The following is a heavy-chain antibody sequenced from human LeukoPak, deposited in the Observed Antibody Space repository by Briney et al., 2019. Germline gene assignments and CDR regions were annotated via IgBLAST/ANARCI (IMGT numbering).Heavy chain of an antibody. CDR3: AKGWRDGYMGRFYSMDV. D-gene: IGHD5-24*01. CDR2: ISGSGGST. Sequence: PGGSLRLSCAASGFTFSSYAMSWVRQAPGKGLEWVSAISGSGGSTYYADSVKGRFTISRDNSKNTLYLQMNSLRAEDTAVYYCAKGWRDGYMGRFYSMDVWGKGTTVTVSS. CDR1: GFTFSSYA. V-gene: IGHV3-23*01. J-gene: IGHJ6*03.